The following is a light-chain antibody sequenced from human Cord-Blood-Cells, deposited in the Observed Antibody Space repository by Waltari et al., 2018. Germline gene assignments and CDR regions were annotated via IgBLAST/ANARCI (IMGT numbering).Light chain of an antibody. Sequence: SYELTQPSSVSVSPGQTARITCSGDVLAKKYARWFQQKPGQVPVLVIYKDSERPSGIPERFSGSSSGTTVTLTISGAQVEDEADYYCYSAADNNYVFGTGTKVTVL. CDR3: YSAADNNYV. CDR2: KDS. J-gene: IGLJ1*01. V-gene: IGLV3-27*01. CDR1: VLAKKY.